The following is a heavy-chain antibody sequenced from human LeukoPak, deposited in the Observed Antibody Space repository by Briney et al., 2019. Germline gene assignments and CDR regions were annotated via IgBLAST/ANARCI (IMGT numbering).Heavy chain of an antibody. D-gene: IGHD2-2*01. CDR1: GFTFSDYY. CDR2: ISSSGSTI. Sequence: GGSLRLSCAASGFTFSDYYMSWIRQAPGKGLEWVSYISSSGSTIYYADSVKGRFTISRDNAENSLYLQMSNLRAEDTAVYYCAKDVPVAYFDYWGQGTLVTVSS. J-gene: IGHJ4*02. CDR3: AKDVPVAYFDY. V-gene: IGHV3-11*04.